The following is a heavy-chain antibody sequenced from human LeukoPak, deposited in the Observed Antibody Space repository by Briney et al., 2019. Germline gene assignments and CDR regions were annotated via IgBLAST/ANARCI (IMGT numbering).Heavy chain of an antibody. CDR3: AREPYSIRGKISEKYYYYMDV. CDR1: GFTFSSYS. CDR2: ISSSSSYI. Sequence: GGSLRLSCAASGFTFSSYSMNWVRQAPGKGLEWVSSISSSSSYIYYADSVKGRFTISRDNAKNSLYLQMNSLRAEDTAVYYCAREPYSIRGKISEKYYYYMDVWGKGTTVTVSS. V-gene: IGHV3-21*01. J-gene: IGHJ6*03. D-gene: IGHD2-15*01.